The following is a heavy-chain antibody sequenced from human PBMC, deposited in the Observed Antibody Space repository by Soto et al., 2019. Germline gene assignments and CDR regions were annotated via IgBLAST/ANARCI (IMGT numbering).Heavy chain of an antibody. CDR1: GFTFSSCT. CDR3: AGCSGGACPKNYGMDV. J-gene: IGHJ6*02. Sequence: EVHLVESGGGLVKPGGSLRLSCAVSGFTFSSCTMNWVRQAPGKGLEWVSSISPSSGHIYYADSVKGRFTISRDNAKNPLVLQMNSLRGEDTAVYYCAGCSGGACPKNYGMDVWGQGTTVTVSS. D-gene: IGHD2-15*01. V-gene: IGHV3-21*06. CDR2: ISPSSGHI.